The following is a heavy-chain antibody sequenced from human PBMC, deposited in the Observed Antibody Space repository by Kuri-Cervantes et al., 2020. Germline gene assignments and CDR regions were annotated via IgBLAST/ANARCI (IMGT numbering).Heavy chain of an antibody. Sequence: SQTLSLTCAVSGYSISSGYYWGWIRQPPGKGLEWIGSIYHSGSTYYNPSLKSRVTISVDKSKNQFSLKLSSVTAADTAVYYCARAGGSGSHYYYYYMDVWGKGTTVTVSS. V-gene: IGHV4-38-2*01. CDR1: GYSISSGYY. J-gene: IGHJ6*03. CDR2: IYHSGST. CDR3: ARAGGSGSHYYYYYMDV. D-gene: IGHD3-10*01.